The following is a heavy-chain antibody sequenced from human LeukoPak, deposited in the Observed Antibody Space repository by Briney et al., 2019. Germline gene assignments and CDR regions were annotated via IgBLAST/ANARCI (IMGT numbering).Heavy chain of an antibody. CDR2: INPNSGGT. V-gene: IGHV1-2*02. CDR3: ARDKQQLEYFQH. J-gene: IGHJ1*01. D-gene: IGHD6-13*01. CDR1: GYTFTGYY. Sequence: GASVKVSCKASGYTFTGYYMHWVRQAPGQGLEWMGWINPNSGGTNYAQEFQGRVTMTRDTSISTAYMELSRLRSDDTAVYYCARDKQQLEYFQHWGQGTLVTVSS.